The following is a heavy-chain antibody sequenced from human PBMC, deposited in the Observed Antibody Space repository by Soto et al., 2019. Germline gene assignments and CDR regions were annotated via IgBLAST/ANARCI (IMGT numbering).Heavy chain of an antibody. CDR3: ARGRGLGSITGTEFDY. J-gene: IGHJ4*02. D-gene: IGHD1-20*01. CDR2: MNPNSGNT. V-gene: IGHV1-8*01. CDR1: GYTFTSYD. Sequence: ASVKVSCKASGYTFTSYDINWVRQATGQGLEWMGWMNPNSGNTGYAQKFQGRDTMTRNTSISTAYMELSSLKSEDTAVYYCARGRGLGSITGTEFDYWGQGTLVTVSS.